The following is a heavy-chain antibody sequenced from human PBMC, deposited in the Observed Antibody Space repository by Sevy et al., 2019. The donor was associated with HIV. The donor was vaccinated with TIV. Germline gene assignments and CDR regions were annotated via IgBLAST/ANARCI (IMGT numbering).Heavy chain of an antibody. V-gene: IGHV3-74*01. CDR3: GRVPVAAAGTGIDY. D-gene: IGHD6-13*01. CDR1: GFTFGSYW. J-gene: IGHJ4*02. Sequence: GGSLRLSCAASGFTFGSYWMHWVRQAPGKGVVWLSRIYVDGRTASYADSVKGRFAISRDNAKNTLYLQMNSLRDEDTAVYYCGRVPVAAAGTGIDYWGQGTLVTVSS. CDR2: IYVDGRTA.